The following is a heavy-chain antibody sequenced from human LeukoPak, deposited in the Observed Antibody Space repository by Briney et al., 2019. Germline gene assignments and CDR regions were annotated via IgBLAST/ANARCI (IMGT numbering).Heavy chain of an antibody. D-gene: IGHD4-11*01. CDR3: AKVGLTVTTILDYFDY. J-gene: IGHJ4*02. CDR1: GFTFSSYA. Sequence: SGGSLRLSCAASGFTFSSYAMSWVRQAPGKGLECISGFSGSGGSTYYADSVKGRFTISRDNSKNTLYLQMNSLRAEDTAVYYCAKVGLTVTTILDYFDYWGQGTLVTVSS. CDR2: FSGSGGST. V-gene: IGHV3-23*01.